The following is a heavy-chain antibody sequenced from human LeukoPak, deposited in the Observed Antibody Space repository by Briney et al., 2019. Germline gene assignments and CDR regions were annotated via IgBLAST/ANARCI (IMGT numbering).Heavy chain of an antibody. CDR2: IYPYDSDT. CDR3: ASGVSSSYFEH. V-gene: IGHV5-51*01. J-gene: IGHJ4*02. CDR1: AYGFTAYW. D-gene: IGHD6-6*01. Sequence: GESLKISCKSSAYGFTAYWIGWVRQMPGKGLEWIGIIYPYDSDTRYGPSLQGHFTISADKSISTAYLQWSSLKASDTAIYYCASGVSSSYFEHWGQGTLVTVSS.